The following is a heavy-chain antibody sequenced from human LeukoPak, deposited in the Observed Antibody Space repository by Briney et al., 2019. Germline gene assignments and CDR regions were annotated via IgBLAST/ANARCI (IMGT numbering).Heavy chain of an antibody. Sequence: AGGSLRLSCAASGFTFSSYAMSWVRQAPGKGLEWVSAISGSGGSTYYADSVKGRFTISRDKSKNTLYVQMNSLRAEDTAVYYCAKDVSKGYGGNLFDYWGQGTLVTVSS. D-gene: IGHD4-23*01. CDR1: GFTFSSYA. CDR3: AKDVSKGYGGNLFDY. CDR2: ISGSGGST. V-gene: IGHV3-23*01. J-gene: IGHJ4*02.